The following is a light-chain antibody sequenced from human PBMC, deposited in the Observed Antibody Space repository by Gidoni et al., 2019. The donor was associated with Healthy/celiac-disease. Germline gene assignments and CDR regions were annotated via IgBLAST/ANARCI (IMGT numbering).Light chain of an antibody. CDR2: GAS. CDR3: QQYGSSPRT. V-gene: IGKV3-20*01. J-gene: IGKJ5*01. Sequence: EIVLTQSPGTLSLSPGERATLSCRASQSVSSSYFAWYQQKPGQAPRLLIYGASSRATGIPDRFSGSGSGTDFTLTISRLEPEDCAVYYCQQYGSSPRTFGQGTRLEIK. CDR1: QSVSSSY.